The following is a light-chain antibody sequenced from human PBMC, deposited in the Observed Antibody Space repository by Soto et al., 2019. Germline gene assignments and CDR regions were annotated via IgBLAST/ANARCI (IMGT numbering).Light chain of an antibody. CDR1: HSISTY. V-gene: IGKV3-15*01. J-gene: IGKJ2*01. CDR3: QQYNNWPPYT. Sequence: EIVLTQSPSTLSLSPGGRATRSCRASHSISTYLGWYQQRPGQAPRLLIYGVSTRATGIPDRFSGSGSGTEFTLTISSLQSEDFAVYYCQQYNNWPPYTFGQGTKVDIK. CDR2: GVS.